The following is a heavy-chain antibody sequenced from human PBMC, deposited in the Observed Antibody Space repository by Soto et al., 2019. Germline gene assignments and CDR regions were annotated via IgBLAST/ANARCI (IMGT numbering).Heavy chain of an antibody. CDR3: TGGPPNWGFDS. J-gene: IGHJ5*01. Sequence: GASVELCCKASGYTFASCDSNWVRQTAGQGLEWMGWMSPKTANTGYAQKFQGRVTMTRSTSISTAYMELSSLTSEDTAVYYCTGGPPNWGFDSWGQGTPVTVSS. CDR2: MSPKTANT. CDR1: GYTFASCD. V-gene: IGHV1-8*01. D-gene: IGHD7-27*01.